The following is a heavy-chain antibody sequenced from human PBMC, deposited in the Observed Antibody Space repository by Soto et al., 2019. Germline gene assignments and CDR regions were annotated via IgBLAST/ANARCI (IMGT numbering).Heavy chain of an antibody. CDR3: APLPLWFGDPQSYYYGMDV. V-gene: IGHV3-23*01. CDR2: ISGSGGST. D-gene: IGHD3-10*01. CDR1: GFTFSSYA. Sequence: GGSLRLSCAASGFTFSSYAMSWVRQAPGKGLEWVSAISGSGGSTYYADSVKGRFTISRDNSKNTLYLQMNSLRAEDTAVYYCAPLPLWFGDPQSYYYGMDVWGQGTTVTVSS. J-gene: IGHJ6*02.